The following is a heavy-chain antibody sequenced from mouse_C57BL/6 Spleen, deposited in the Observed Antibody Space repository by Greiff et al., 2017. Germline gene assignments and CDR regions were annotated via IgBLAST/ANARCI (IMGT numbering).Heavy chain of an antibody. CDR2: IWRGGST. CDR3: AKKGYDYDEGAWFAY. Sequence: VHLVESGPGLVQPSQSLSITCTVSGFSLTSYGVHWVRQSPGKGLEWLGVIWRGGSTDYNAAFMSRLSITKDNSKSQVFFKMNSLQADDTAIYYCAKKGYDYDEGAWFAYWGQGTLVTVSA. D-gene: IGHD2-4*01. V-gene: IGHV2-5*01. J-gene: IGHJ3*01. CDR1: GFSLTSYG.